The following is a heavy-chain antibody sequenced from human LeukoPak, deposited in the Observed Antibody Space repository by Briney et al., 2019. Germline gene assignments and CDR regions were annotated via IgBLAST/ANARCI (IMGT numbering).Heavy chain of an antibody. D-gene: IGHD3-10*01. J-gene: IGHJ4*02. Sequence: PGGSLRLSCTSSGFTFSSYAMTWVRQVPGRGLEWASAISASGESTYYADSVKGRFTISRDNSKNTLYLQMNSLRAEDTAVYYCAKGGRAYVLLWFGDEWGQGTLVTVSS. CDR3: AKGGRAYVLLWFGDE. CDR1: GFTFSSYA. V-gene: IGHV3-23*01. CDR2: ISASGEST.